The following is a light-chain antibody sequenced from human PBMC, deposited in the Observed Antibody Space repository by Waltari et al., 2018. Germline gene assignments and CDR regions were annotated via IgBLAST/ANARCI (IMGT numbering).Light chain of an antibody. Sequence: WYQQHPGKAPRLMMYDVSKRHSGVPDRFSGSKSGNTASLTISGLQAEDEADYYCCSYAGSYTWVFGGGTKLTVL. V-gene: IGLV2-11*01. CDR2: DVS. J-gene: IGLJ3*02. CDR3: CSYAGSYTWV.